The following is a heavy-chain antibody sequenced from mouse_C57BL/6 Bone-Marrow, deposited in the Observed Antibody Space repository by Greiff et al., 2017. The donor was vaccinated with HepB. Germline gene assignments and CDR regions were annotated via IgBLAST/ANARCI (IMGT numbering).Heavy chain of an antibody. CDR1: GFTFSSYG. Sequence: DVQLVESGGDLVKPGGSLKLSCAASGFTFSSYGMSWVRQTPDKRLEWVATISSGGSYTYYPDSVKGRFTISRDNAKNNLYLQMSHLKSEDTAMYYCARFTTVVATLDFDVWGTGTTVTVSS. V-gene: IGHV5-6*01. CDR2: ISSGGSYT. D-gene: IGHD1-1*01. CDR3: ARFTTVVATLDFDV. J-gene: IGHJ1*03.